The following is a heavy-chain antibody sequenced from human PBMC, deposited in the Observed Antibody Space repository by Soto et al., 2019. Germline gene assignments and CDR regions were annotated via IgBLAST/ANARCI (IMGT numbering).Heavy chain of an antibody. Sequence: GASVKVSCKASGYTFTIYGISWVRQAPGQGLEWMGWISAYNGNTNYAQKLQGRVTMTTDTSTSTAYMELRSLRSDDTAVYYCARAPLIVVDTALSSWFDPWGQGTLVTVSS. CDR1: GYTFTIYG. V-gene: IGHV1-18*01. D-gene: IGHD5-18*01. CDR3: ARAPLIVVDTALSSWFDP. CDR2: ISAYNGNT. J-gene: IGHJ5*02.